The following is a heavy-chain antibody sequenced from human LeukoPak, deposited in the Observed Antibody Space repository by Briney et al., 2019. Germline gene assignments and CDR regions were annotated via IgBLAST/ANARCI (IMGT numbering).Heavy chain of an antibody. J-gene: IGHJ4*02. V-gene: IGHV3-7*03. CDR2: IKQDGSEK. CDR3: ARVEDYDYVWGSYRYQDY. CDR1: GFTFSSYW. D-gene: IGHD3-16*02. Sequence: GGSLRLSCAASGFTFSSYWMSWVRQAPGKGLEWVANIKQDGSEKYYVDSVKGRFTISRDNAKNSLYLKMNSLRAEDTAVYYCARVEDYDYVWGSYRYQDYWGQGTLVTVSS.